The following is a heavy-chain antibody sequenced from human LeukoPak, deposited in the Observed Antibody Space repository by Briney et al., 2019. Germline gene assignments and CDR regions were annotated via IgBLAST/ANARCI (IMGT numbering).Heavy chain of an antibody. D-gene: IGHD6-13*01. J-gene: IGHJ4*02. V-gene: IGHV3-21*01. CDR3: ASTLAAAGTRDY. CDR2: ISSSSSYI. Sequence: GSLRLSCAASGFTFSSYSMNWVRQAPGKGLEWVSSISSSSSYIYYADSVKGRFTISRDNAKNSLYLQMNSLRAEGTAVYYCASTLAAAGTRDYWGQGTLVTVSS. CDR1: GFTFSSYS.